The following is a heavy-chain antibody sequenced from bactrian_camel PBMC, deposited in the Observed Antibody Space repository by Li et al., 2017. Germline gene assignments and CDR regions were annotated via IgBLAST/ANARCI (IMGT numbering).Heavy chain of an antibody. D-gene: IGHD5*01. J-gene: IGHJ6*01. CDR1: FFILDDFD. CDR3: AANFFRGWSSAYSCTSSGRHSDFVN. V-gene: IGHV3-1*01. CDR2: ISGDGST. Sequence: DVQLVESGGGSVQTGGSLRLSCKPSFFILDDFDMMWYRQAPGNECELVSSISGDGSTYYTDAVKGRFTISQDNAKNTLYLQMSSLKSEDTAMYYCAANFFRGWSSAYSCTSSGRHSDFVNWGQGTQVTVS.